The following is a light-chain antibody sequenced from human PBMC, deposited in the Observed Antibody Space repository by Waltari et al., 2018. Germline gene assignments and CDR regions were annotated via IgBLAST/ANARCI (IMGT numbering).Light chain of an antibody. CDR1: QSVSSSY. V-gene: IGKV3-20*01. CDR3: QQYGSTPPWT. Sequence: EIVWTQSPGTLSLSPGERAILSCTASQSVSSSYLAWYQQKPGQAPRLLIYGASSRDTGIPDRFSGSGSGTDFTLTISSLEPEDFAVYYCQQYGSTPPWTFGQGTKVEIK. J-gene: IGKJ1*01. CDR2: GAS.